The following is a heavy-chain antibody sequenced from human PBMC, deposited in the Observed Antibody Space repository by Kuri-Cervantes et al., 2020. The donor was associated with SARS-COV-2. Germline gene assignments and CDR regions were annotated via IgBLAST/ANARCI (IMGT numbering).Heavy chain of an antibody. J-gene: IGHJ4*02. D-gene: IGHD3-22*01. CDR1: GFTFSSYS. CDR2: ISGSSSTI. Sequence: GESLKISCAASGFTFSSYSMNWVRQAPGKGLEWVSYISGSSSTIYYADSVKGRFTISRDNAKNSLYLQMNSLRDEDTAVYYCARDQTYYYDSSGYPGDYWGQGTLVTVSS. CDR3: ARDQTYYYDSSGYPGDY. V-gene: IGHV3-48*02.